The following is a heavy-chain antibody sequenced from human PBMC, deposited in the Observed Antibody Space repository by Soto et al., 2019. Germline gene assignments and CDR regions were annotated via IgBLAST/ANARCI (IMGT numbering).Heavy chain of an antibody. CDR2: IYYSGST. CDR1: GGSISSGGYY. D-gene: IGHD3-10*01. J-gene: IGHJ4*02. Sequence: QVQLQESGPGLVKPSQTLSLTCTVSGGSISSGGYYWSWIRQHPGKGLEWLGYIYYSGSTYYNPSLKRRVTISVDASKNQFSLKLSSVTTADTAVYYCARVPHPRGIVDYWGQGTLVTVSS. CDR3: ARVPHPRGIVDY. V-gene: IGHV4-31*03.